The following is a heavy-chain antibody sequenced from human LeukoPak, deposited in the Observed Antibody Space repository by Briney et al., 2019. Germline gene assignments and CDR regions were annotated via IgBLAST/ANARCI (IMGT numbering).Heavy chain of an antibody. CDR3: ARRVYSNSWYYFDY. CDR2: IFPGDSDK. Sequence: THGESLKISCRGSGYSFTNHWIGWVRQLPGKGLEWMGIIFPGDSDKTYSPSFQGQVTISVDTSISTAYLQWSSLKASDTAMYYCARRVYSNSWYYFDYWGQGTLVTVSS. D-gene: IGHD6-13*01. J-gene: IGHJ4*02. CDR1: GYSFTNHW. V-gene: IGHV5-51*01.